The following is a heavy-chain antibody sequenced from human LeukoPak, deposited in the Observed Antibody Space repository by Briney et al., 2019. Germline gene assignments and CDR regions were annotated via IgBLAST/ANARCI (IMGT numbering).Heavy chain of an antibody. Sequence: GASVKVSCKASGGTFSSYAISWVRQAPGQGLEWMGGIIPIFGTANYAQKFQGRVTITADESTSTAYMELSSLRSEDTAVYYCARDEWYYYDSSGYSLWGQGTLVTVSS. D-gene: IGHD3-22*01. CDR1: GGTFSSYA. J-gene: IGHJ4*02. CDR2: IIPIFGTA. V-gene: IGHV1-69*13. CDR3: ARDEWYYYDSSGYSL.